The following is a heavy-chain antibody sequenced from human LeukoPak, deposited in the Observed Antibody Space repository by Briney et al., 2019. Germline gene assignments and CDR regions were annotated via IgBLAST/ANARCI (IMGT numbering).Heavy chain of an antibody. CDR2: INAGNGNT. Sequence: GASVKVSCKASGYTFTSYGICWVRQAPGQRLEWMGWINAGNGNTKYSQKFQGRVTITRDTSASTAYMELSSLRSEDTAVYYCARDSSFFTGTYDYWGQGTLVTVSS. D-gene: IGHD1/OR15-1a*01. CDR3: ARDSSFFTGTYDY. CDR1: GYTFTSYG. V-gene: IGHV1-3*01. J-gene: IGHJ4*02.